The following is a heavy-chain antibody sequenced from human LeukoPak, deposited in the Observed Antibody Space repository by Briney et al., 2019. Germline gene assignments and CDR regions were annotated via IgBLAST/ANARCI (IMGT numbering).Heavy chain of an antibody. Sequence: PSETLSLTCTVSGGSISSYYWSWIRQPPGKGLEWIGYIYYSGSTNYNPSLKSRVTISVDTSENQFSLKLSSVTAADTAVYYCAGSYYWGQGTLVTVSS. CDR2: IYYSGST. D-gene: IGHD1-26*01. CDR3: AGSYY. CDR1: GGSISSYY. J-gene: IGHJ4*02. V-gene: IGHV4-59*01.